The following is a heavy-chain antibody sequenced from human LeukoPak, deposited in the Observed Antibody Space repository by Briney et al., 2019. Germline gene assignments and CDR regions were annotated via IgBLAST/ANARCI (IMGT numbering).Heavy chain of an antibody. V-gene: IGHV3-23*01. D-gene: IGHD6-13*01. CDR3: AKAWPAAGTFDS. CDR1: GFTFSSYA. Sequence: GGSLRLSCAASGFTFSSYAMTWVRQAPGKGLEWVSTILPGGGDTYYADSVKGRFTISRDTSKNTLYLQTNTLRVEDTGVYYCAKAWPAAGTFDSWGQGSLVTVSS. CDR2: ILPGGGDT. J-gene: IGHJ4*02.